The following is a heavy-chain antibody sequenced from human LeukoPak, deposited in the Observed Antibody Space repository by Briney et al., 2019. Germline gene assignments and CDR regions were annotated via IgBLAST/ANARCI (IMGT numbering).Heavy chain of an antibody. D-gene: IGHD2-2*01. J-gene: IGHJ5*02. Sequence: GSLRLSCAASGFTFSSYAMHWVRQAPGKGLEWVAVISYDGSNKYYADSVKGRFTISRDNSKNTLYLQMNSLRAEDTAVYYCVRDLVRNQLLTGLDPWGQGTLVTVSS. V-gene: IGHV3-30*04. CDR3: VRDLVRNQLLTGLDP. CDR1: GFTFSSYA. CDR2: ISYDGSNK.